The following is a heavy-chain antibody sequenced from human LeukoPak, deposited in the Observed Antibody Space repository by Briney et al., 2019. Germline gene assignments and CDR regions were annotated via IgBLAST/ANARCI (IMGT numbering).Heavy chain of an antibody. V-gene: IGHV3-30-3*01. Sequence: PGGSLRLSCAASGFTFSSYAMHWVRQAPGKGLEWVAVISYDGSNKYYADSVKGRFTISRDNSKNTLYLQMNSLRAEDTAVYYCARGRYCSGGSCYSGGNYFDYWGQGTLVTVSS. D-gene: IGHD2-15*01. CDR1: GFTFSSYA. CDR2: ISYDGSNK. J-gene: IGHJ4*02. CDR3: ARGRYCSGGSCYSGGNYFDY.